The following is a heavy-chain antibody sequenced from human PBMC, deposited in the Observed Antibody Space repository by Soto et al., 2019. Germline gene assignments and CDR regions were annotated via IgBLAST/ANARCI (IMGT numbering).Heavy chain of an antibody. J-gene: IGHJ4*02. CDR3: AKDHQGVLGYCSGGSCYAFDY. V-gene: IGHV3-23*01. CDR2: ISGSGGST. D-gene: IGHD2-15*01. CDR1: GFTFTTYT. Sequence: GGSLRLSCAASGFTFTTYTMSWVRQAPGKGLEWVSAISGSGGSTYYADSVKGRFTISRDNSKNTLYLQMNSLRAEDTAVYYCAKDHQGVLGYCSGGSCYAFDYWGQGTLVTVSS.